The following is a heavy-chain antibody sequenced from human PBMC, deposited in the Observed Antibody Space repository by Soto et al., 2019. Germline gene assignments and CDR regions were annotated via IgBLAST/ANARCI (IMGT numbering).Heavy chain of an antibody. D-gene: IGHD5-12*01. CDR1: GFSFSDAW. CDR3: TIGRLSGHYTDY. J-gene: IGHJ4*02. Sequence: EVQLVESGGGLVKPGESLGLSCAASGFSFSDAWMNWVRQAPGKGLEWVGRLKSKTDGGTTDYAAPVNGRFSISRDDSKNTLYLQMSSLKTADTAVYYCTIGRLSGHYTDYWGRGTLVTVSS. V-gene: IGHV3-15*07. CDR2: LKSKTDGGTT.